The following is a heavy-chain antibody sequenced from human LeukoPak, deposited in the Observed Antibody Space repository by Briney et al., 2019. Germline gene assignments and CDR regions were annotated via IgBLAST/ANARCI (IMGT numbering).Heavy chain of an antibody. Sequence: GGSLRLSCVASGFSFSRFGMHWVRQAPGKGLEWVAVISYDGSNKFYADSVKGRFTISRDNSKNTLYLQMNSLRAEDTAVYYCAKAGYSSGWRNFDSWGQGTLVTVSS. D-gene: IGHD6-19*01. CDR2: ISYDGSNK. CDR1: GFSFSRFG. V-gene: IGHV3-30*18. CDR3: AKAGYSSGWRNFDS. J-gene: IGHJ4*02.